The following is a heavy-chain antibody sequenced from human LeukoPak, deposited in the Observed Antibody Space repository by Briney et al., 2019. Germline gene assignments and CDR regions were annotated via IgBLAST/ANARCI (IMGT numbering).Heavy chain of an antibody. D-gene: IGHD1-26*01. CDR3: ARAPSKRPFGALTWGI. Sequence: SVKVSCKASGGTFSSYAISWVRQAPGQGLEWMGGIIPIFGTANNAQKFQGRVTITADESTSTAYMELSSLRSEDTAVYYCARAPSKRPFGALTWGIWGQGTMVTVSS. J-gene: IGHJ3*02. V-gene: IGHV1-69*13. CDR1: GGTFSSYA. CDR2: IIPIFGTA.